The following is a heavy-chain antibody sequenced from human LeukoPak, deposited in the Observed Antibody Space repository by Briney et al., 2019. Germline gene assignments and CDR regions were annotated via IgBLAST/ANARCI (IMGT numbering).Heavy chain of an antibody. Sequence: SETLSLTCAIYGGSFSGYYWSWIREPPGKGLEWIGEINHSGSTNYNPSLKSRVTISVDTSKNQFSLKLSSVTAADTAVYYCARTDYCSSTSCYFDYWGQGTLVTVSS. CDR3: ARTDYCSSTSCYFDY. D-gene: IGHD2-2*01. V-gene: IGHV4-34*01. J-gene: IGHJ4*02. CDR1: GGSFSGYY. CDR2: INHSGST.